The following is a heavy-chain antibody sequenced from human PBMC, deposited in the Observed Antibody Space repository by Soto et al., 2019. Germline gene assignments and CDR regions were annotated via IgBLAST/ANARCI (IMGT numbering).Heavy chain of an antibody. CDR3: ARLGGSTGY. Sequence: ASVKGSCKASGGTFSSYTISWVRQAPGQGLEWMGIIIPSGGSTSYAQKFQGRVTMTRDTSTSTVYMELSSLRSEDTAVYYCARLGGSTGYWGQGTLVTVSS. J-gene: IGHJ4*02. CDR2: IIPSGGST. V-gene: IGHV1-46*01. CDR1: GGTFSSYT. D-gene: IGHD3-16*01.